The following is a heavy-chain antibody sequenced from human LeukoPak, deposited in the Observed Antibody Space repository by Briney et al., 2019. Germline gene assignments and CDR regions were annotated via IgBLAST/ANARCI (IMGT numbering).Heavy chain of an antibody. CDR2: ISAYNGNT. CDR3: AATYYYDSSGYWDSYYYMDV. J-gene: IGHJ6*03. Sequence: SVKVSCKASGYTFTSYGISWVRQAPGQGLEWMGWISAYNGNTNYAQKLQGRVTMTTDTSTSTAYMELRSLRSDDTAVYYCAATYYYDSSGYWDSYYYMDVWGKGTTVTVSS. D-gene: IGHD3-22*01. CDR1: GYTFTSYG. V-gene: IGHV1-18*01.